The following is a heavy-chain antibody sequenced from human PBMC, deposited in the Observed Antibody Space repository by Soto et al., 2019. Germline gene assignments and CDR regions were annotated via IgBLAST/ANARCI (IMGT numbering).Heavy chain of an antibody. D-gene: IGHD6-19*01. CDR1: GYTFTSYG. V-gene: IGHV1-18*01. CDR3: AREVAGTNYYYGMDV. Sequence: ASVKVSCKASGYTFTSYGISWVRQAPGQGLEWMGWISAYNGNTNYAQRLQGRVTMTTDTSTSTAYMELRSLRSDDTAVYYCAREVAGTNYYYGMDVWGEGTTVTVSS. CDR2: ISAYNGNT. J-gene: IGHJ6*04.